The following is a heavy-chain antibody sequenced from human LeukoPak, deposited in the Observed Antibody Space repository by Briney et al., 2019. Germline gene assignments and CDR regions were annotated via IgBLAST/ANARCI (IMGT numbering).Heavy chain of an antibody. J-gene: IGHJ4*01. CDR2: IQSHGGAQ. D-gene: IGHD5-24*01. CDR1: LYSPRIYW. V-gene: IGHV3-7*04. Sequence: GGSLRHSCVAPLYSPRIYWIYTVPQAPGKGLEWVANIQSHGGAQYYMDSVEGRFIVSRDNAKNSLFLQMHSLRAEHAAVYYCARIRVDGSTFHQWGLGTLVTVSS. CDR3: ARIRVDGSTFHQ.